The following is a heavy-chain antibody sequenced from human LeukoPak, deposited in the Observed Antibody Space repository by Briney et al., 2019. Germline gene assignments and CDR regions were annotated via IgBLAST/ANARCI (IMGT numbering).Heavy chain of an antibody. CDR1: GFTFSSYA. D-gene: IGHD1-26*01. Sequence: GGSLRLSCAASGFTFSSYAMHWVRQAPGKGLEWVAVISYDGSNKYYADSVKGRFTISRDNSRNTLYLQMNSLRAEDTAVYYCATLGGGSHWGAFDIWGQGTMVTVSS. CDR2: ISYDGSNK. CDR3: ATLGGGSHWGAFDI. J-gene: IGHJ3*02. V-gene: IGHV3-30-3*01.